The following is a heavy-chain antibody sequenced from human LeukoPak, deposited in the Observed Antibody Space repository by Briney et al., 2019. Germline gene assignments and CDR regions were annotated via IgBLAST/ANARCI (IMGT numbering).Heavy chain of an antibody. CDR1: GFTFSIYA. D-gene: IGHD3-22*01. CDR2: ISGSGGTA. CDR3: AKEEYYYDSSGYLEGAFDI. V-gene: IGHV3-23*01. J-gene: IGHJ3*02. Sequence: GGSLRLSCAASGFTFSIYAMSWVRQAPGKGLEWVSAISGSGGTAYYADSVKGRFTISRDNSKNTLYLQMNSLRAEDTAVYYCAKEEYYYDSSGYLEGAFDIWGQGTMVTVSS.